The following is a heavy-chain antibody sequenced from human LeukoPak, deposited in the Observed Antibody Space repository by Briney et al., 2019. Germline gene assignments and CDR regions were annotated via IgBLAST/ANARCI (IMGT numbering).Heavy chain of an antibody. CDR2: IIPIFGTA. CDR3: AKYILTGYSDWYFDL. V-gene: IGHV1-69*06. CDR1: GGTFSSYA. J-gene: IGHJ2*01. Sequence: GASVKVSCKASGGTFSSYAISWVRQAPGQGLEWMGGIIPIFGTANYAQKFQGRVTITADKSTSTAYMELSSLRSEDTAVYYCAKYILTGYSDWYFDLWGRGTLVTVSS. D-gene: IGHD3-9*01.